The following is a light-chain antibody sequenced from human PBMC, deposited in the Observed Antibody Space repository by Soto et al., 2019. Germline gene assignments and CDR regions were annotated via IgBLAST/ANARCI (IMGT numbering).Light chain of an antibody. V-gene: IGKV1-39*01. J-gene: IGKJ2*01. CDR2: SAS. CDR1: QNVRGY. CDR3: QQGLSSPPT. Sequence: DIQMTQSPSSLSASVGDRVSITCRATQNVRGYLNWYQEKPGKAPNLLIYSASFLQSGVSSRFSGSGSGTEFTLTITGVQDEDVATYYCQQGLSSPPTFGQGTKLEI.